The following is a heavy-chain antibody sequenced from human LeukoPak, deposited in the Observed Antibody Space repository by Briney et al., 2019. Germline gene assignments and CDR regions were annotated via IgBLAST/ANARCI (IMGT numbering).Heavy chain of an antibody. J-gene: IGHJ4*02. CDR1: GFTFGDYA. D-gene: IGHD1-1*01. CDR2: IRSKAYGETA. Sequence: GGSLRLSCTASGFTFGDYAMSWIRQAPGKGLEWVGFIRSKAYGETADYAASVEGRITISRDDSKAIAYLQMNSLKTEDTAVYHCTRDRGAYNLYDYWGQGTLVTVSS. CDR3: TRDRGAYNLYDY. V-gene: IGHV3-49*03.